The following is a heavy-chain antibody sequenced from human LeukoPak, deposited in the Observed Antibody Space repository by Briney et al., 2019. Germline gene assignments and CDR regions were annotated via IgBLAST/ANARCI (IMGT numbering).Heavy chain of an antibody. V-gene: IGHV1-24*01. D-gene: IGHD3-22*01. CDR2: FDPEDGET. Sequence: GASVKVSCKVSGYTLTELSMHWVRQAPGKGLEWMGGFDPEDGETIYAQKFQGRVTMTRDTSTSTVYMELSSLRSEDTAVYYCARGTYDSRGLDYWGQGTLVTVSS. CDR1: GYTLTELS. CDR3: ARGTYDSRGLDY. J-gene: IGHJ4*02.